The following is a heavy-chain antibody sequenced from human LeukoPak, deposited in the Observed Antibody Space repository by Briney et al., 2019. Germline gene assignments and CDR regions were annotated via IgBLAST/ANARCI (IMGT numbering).Heavy chain of an antibody. V-gene: IGHV3-23*01. CDR3: AKGRTNDY. J-gene: IGHJ4*02. Sequence: PGGSLRLSCAASGFTLNTYAMSWVRQTPERGLEWVSAISDTGGNTFYADSVKGRFTISRDNSKNTLYLQMNSLRAEDTAIYYCAKGRTNDYWGQGTLVTVSS. CDR2: ISDTGGNT. D-gene: IGHD1/OR15-1a*01. CDR1: GFTLNTYA.